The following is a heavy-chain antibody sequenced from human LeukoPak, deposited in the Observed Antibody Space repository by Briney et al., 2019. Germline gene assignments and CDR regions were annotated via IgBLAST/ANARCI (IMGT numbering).Heavy chain of an antibody. D-gene: IGHD5-24*01. CDR2: VSAGNTNS. Sequence: GASVKVSCKTSGYMFTPHHTHWMRQAPGQRLEWLGWVSAGNTNSEYSQKFQGRIIITRDTSASTSYMELSSLRSEDTAVYYCAMSVEMAAIPSFDYWGQGTLLTVSS. CDR1: GYMFTPHH. V-gene: IGHV1-3*01. J-gene: IGHJ4*02. CDR3: AMSVEMAAIPSFDY.